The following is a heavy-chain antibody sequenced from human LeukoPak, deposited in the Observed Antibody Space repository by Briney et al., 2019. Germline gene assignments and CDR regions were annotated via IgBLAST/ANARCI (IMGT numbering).Heavy chain of an antibody. D-gene: IGHD2-15*01. Sequence: SGGSLRLSCAASGFTFSSYWMHWVRQAPGKGLVWVSRIDRDGSSTTYADSVKGRFTISRDNAKNTLYLQMNSLRAEDTAVYYCAGGAGGGSWDWGQGTLVTVSS. CDR3: AGGAGGGSWD. V-gene: IGHV3-74*01. CDR2: IDRDGSST. CDR1: GFTFSSYW. J-gene: IGHJ4*02.